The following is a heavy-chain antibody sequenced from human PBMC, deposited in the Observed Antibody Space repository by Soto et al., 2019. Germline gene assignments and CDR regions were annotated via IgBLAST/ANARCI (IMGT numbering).Heavy chain of an antibody. CDR1: GFTVSSNY. CDR3: ARGSAWLQLRYFDY. Sequence: EVQLVESGGGLIQPGGSLRLSCAASGFTVSSNYMSWVRQAPGKGLEWVSVIYSGGTTYYADSVKGRFTISRDNSKNTLYLHMNSLRAEDTAVYYCARGSAWLQLRYFDYWGQGTLVTVSS. J-gene: IGHJ4*02. D-gene: IGHD5-12*01. V-gene: IGHV3-53*01. CDR2: IYSGGTT.